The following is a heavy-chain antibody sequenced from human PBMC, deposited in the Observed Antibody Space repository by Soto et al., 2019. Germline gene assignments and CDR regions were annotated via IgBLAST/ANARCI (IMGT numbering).Heavy chain of an antibody. CDR2: ISYDGTNT. CDR1: EFTFSTYP. Sequence: QVLLVESGGGVVQPGRSLRLSCAASEFTFSTYPMHRVRQAPGKGLEWVAVISYDGTNTYYADSVKGRFTISRDNSKNTLSLQMNSLRGDETAVYYCARGASDFWNAYPEIHFFDYCGQGAPVFVSS. CDR3: ARGASDFWNAYPEIHFFDY. V-gene: IGHV3-30-3*01. D-gene: IGHD3-3*01. J-gene: IGHJ4*02.